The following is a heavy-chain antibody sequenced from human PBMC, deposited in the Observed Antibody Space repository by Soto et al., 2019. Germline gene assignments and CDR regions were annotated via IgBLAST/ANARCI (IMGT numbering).Heavy chain of an antibody. Sequence: SVKVCSKDSGVAFDSNSICWLRQAPGQGLEWMGRIIPILGIANYAQKFQGRVTITADKSTSTAYMELSSLRSEDTAVYYCARSSGSSPSWAFDIWGQGTMVTVSS. D-gene: IGHD1-26*01. J-gene: IGHJ3*02. CDR2: IIPILGIA. CDR1: GVAFDSNS. CDR3: ARSSGSSPSWAFDI. V-gene: IGHV1-69*02.